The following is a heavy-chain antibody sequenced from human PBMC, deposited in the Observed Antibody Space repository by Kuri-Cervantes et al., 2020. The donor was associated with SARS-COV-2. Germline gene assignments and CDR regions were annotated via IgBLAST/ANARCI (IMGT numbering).Heavy chain of an antibody. D-gene: IGHD1-26*01. J-gene: IGHJ4*02. CDR2: IYHSGST. CDR1: GYSISSGYY. V-gene: IGHV4-38-2*01. Sequence: SETLSLTCAVSGYSISSGYYWGWIRQPPGKGLEWIGSIYHSGSTYYNPSLKSRVTISVDTSKNQFSLKLSSVTAADTAVYYCARLSPLGELLFFDYWDQGTLVPSPQ. CDR3: ARLSPLGELLFFDY.